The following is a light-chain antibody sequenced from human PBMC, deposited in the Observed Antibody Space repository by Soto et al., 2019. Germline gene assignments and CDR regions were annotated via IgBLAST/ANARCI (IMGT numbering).Light chain of an antibody. CDR1: QSISSW. V-gene: IGKV1-5*03. J-gene: IGKJ1*01. CDR2: KAS. Sequence: DIQMTQSPSTLSASVGDRVTITCRASQSISSWLAWYQQKAGKAPKVLIYKASSLESGVPSRFSGSGSGTEFTLTISSLEPDDFATYYCQQYKSYWTFGQGTKVDIK. CDR3: QQYKSYWT.